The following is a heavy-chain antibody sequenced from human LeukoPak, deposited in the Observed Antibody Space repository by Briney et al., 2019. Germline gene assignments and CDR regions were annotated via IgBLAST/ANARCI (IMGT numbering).Heavy chain of an antibody. CDR3: AREHRSSKYFDS. CDR2: GLYSGNT. J-gene: IGHJ4*02. D-gene: IGHD6-6*01. V-gene: IGHV4-39*02. CDR1: GGSIAVNHYY. Sequence: SETLSLTCSVSGGSIAVNHYYWGWIRQPPGKGLEWIGSGLYSGNTYFNPSLSSRVTISVDTSKNEFSLKMNSVTAADTAVYYCAREHRSSKYFDSWGQGALMIVSS.